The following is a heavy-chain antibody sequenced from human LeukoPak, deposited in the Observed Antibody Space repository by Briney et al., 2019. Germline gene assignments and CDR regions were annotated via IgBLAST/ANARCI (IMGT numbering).Heavy chain of an antibody. V-gene: IGHV4-38-2*02. Sequence: SETLSLTCTVSGYSISSGYYWGWIRQPPGKGLEWIGSIYHSGSTYYNPSLKSRVTMSVDTSKNQFSLKLSSVTAADTAVYYCARSKLGYFDYWGQGTLVTVSS. CDR1: GYSISSGYY. CDR3: ARSKLGYFDY. J-gene: IGHJ4*02. CDR2: IYHSGST. D-gene: IGHD7-27*01.